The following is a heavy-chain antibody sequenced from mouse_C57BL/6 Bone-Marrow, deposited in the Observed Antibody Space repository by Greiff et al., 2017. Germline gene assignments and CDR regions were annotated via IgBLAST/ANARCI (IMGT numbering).Heavy chain of an antibody. Sequence: QVQLKESGAELVKPGASVKLSCKASGYTFTEYTIHWVKQRSGQGLEWIGWFYPGSGSIKYNEKFKDKATLTADKSSSTVYMELSRLTSEDSAVYFCARHEVYYGNYGAWFAYWGQGTLVTVSA. CDR2: FYPGSGSI. D-gene: IGHD2-1*01. V-gene: IGHV1-62-2*01. CDR1: GYTFTEYT. J-gene: IGHJ3*01. CDR3: ARHEVYYGNYGAWFAY.